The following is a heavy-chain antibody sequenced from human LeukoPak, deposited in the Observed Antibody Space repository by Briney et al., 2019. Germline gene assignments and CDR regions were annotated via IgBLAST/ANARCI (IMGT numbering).Heavy chain of an antibody. CDR2: MTVTNKI. CDR3: ARAQTLFWEFDGFDI. D-gene: IGHD3-3*01. CDR1: GFTFSSHS. V-gene: IGHV3-69-1*01. J-gene: IGHJ3*02. Sequence: PGGSLRLSCAASGFTFSSHSINWVRHAPGKGLEGIATMTVTNKIYYADSVKGRFTISRDNAENSVYLQMNSLRDEDTAVYSCARAQTLFWEFDGFDIWGRGTKVTVSS.